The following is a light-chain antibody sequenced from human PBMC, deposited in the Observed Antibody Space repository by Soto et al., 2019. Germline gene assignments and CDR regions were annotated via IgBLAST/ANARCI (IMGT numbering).Light chain of an antibody. J-gene: IGLJ2*01. V-gene: IGLV2-23*01. CDR1: SSDVGSYNL. Sequence: QSASVSGSPGQSITISCTGTSSDVGSYNLVSWYQQHPGKAPKLMIYEGSKRPSGVSNRFSGSKSGNTASLTISGLQAEDEADYYCCSYAGSSTVVFGGGTKLTVL. CDR3: CSYAGSSTVV. CDR2: EGS.